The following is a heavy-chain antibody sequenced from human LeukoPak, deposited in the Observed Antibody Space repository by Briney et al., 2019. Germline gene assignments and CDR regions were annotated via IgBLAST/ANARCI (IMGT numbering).Heavy chain of an antibody. CDR3: ARSRSGGPYNWFDP. D-gene: IGHD3-10*01. Sequence: SETLSLTCAVYGGTFSGYYWSWIRQPPGKGLDWIGEINHSGSTNYNPSLKSRVTISVDTSKNQFSLKLSPVTAADTAVYSCARSRSGGPYNWFDPGGQGTLVTVFS. V-gene: IGHV4-34*01. CDR2: INHSGST. J-gene: IGHJ5*02. CDR1: GGTFSGYY.